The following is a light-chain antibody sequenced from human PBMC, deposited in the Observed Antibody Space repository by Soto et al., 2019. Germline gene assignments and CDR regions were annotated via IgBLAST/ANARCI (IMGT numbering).Light chain of an antibody. Sequence: DIEINKSPSSLSASVGDRVTITCRASQSISSYLNWYQQKPGKAPKLLSDAASTLPSGVPSRFSGSGSGTDCTLTISSLQPEDFATYYCQQSYSTPITFGQGTRLEIK. V-gene: IGKV1-39*01. J-gene: IGKJ5*01. CDR1: QSISSY. CDR2: AAS. CDR3: QQSYSTPIT.